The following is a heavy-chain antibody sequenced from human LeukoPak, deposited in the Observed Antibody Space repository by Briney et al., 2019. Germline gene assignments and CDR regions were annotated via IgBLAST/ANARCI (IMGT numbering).Heavy chain of an antibody. D-gene: IGHD6-19*01. V-gene: IGHV3-30*04. J-gene: IGHJ4*02. Sequence: GRSLRLSCAASGFTFSSYAMHWIRQAPGKGLEWVAVISYDGSNKYYADSVKGRFTISRDNSKNTLYLQMNSLRAEDTAVYYCARETLAGSGFDYWGQGTLVTVSS. CDR1: GFTFSSYA. CDR3: ARETLAGSGFDY. CDR2: ISYDGSNK.